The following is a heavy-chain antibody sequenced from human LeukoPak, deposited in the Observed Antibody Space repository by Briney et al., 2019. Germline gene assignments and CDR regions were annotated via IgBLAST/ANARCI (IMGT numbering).Heavy chain of an antibody. V-gene: IGHV1-69*13. J-gene: IGHJ4*02. CDR2: IIPIFGTA. Sequence: SVKVSFTASGGTFSSYAISWVQQAPGQGLEWMGGIIPIFGTANYAQKFQGRVTITADESTSTAYMELSSLRSEDTAVYYCASTIFGVVTQYWYFDYWGQGTLVTVSS. CDR3: ASTIFGVVTQYWYFDY. D-gene: IGHD3-3*01. CDR1: GGTFSSYA.